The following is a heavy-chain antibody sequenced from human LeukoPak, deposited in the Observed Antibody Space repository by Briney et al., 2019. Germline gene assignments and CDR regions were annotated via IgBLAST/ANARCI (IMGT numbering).Heavy chain of an antibody. D-gene: IGHD1-1*01. J-gene: IGHJ4*02. CDR1: GFTFSSYA. CDR3: ARDPLGTRPGFDY. Sequence: GGSLRLSCAASGFTFSSYAMSWVRQAPGKGLEWVSAISGSGGSTYYADSVKGRFTMSRDNSKNTLYLQMDSLRAEDTAMYYCARDPLGTRPGFDYWGQGTLVTVSS. V-gene: IGHV3-23*01. CDR2: ISGSGGST.